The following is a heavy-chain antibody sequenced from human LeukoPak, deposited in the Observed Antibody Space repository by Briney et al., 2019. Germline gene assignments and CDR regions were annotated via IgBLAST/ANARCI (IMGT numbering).Heavy chain of an antibody. CDR3: ARVNSGRIDY. CDR2: ISSGSNYI. Sequence: PGGSLRLSCAAPRFTFRTDIMNWVRQAPGKGLEWVSSISSGSNYIYYAGSVRGRFTISRDNAKNSLYLQMNSLRVEDSAVYYCARVNSGRIDYWGQGTLVTVSS. D-gene: IGHD5-12*01. V-gene: IGHV3-21*01. CDR1: RFTFRTDI. J-gene: IGHJ4*02.